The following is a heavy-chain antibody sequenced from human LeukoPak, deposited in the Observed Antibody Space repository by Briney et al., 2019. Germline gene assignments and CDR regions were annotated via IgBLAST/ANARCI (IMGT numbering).Heavy chain of an antibody. CDR2: INAGNGNT. D-gene: IGHD2-15*01. J-gene: IGHJ4*02. Sequence: ASVKVSCKASGYTFTSYAMHWVRQAPGQRLEWMGWINAGNGNTKYSQKFQGRVTITRDTSASTAYMELSSLRSEDTAVYYCATGGYCSGGSCYPFDYWGQGTLVTVSS. CDR3: ATGGYCSGGSCYPFDY. V-gene: IGHV1-3*01. CDR1: GYTFTSYA.